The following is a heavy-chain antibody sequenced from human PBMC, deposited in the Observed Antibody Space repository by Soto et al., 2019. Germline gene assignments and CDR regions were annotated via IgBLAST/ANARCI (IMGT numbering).Heavy chain of an antibody. CDR1: GFTFSNYA. V-gene: IGHV3-23*01. D-gene: IGHD3-3*01. J-gene: IGHJ4*02. Sequence: GSLRLSCAASGFTFSNYAMSWVRQAPGKGLEWVSAISGSGRSTHYADSVKGRFTISRDSSKNTLYLQMNSLRADDTAVYYCAKDTAGFLPHYWGQGTLVTVSS. CDR2: ISGSGRST. CDR3: AKDTAGFLPHY.